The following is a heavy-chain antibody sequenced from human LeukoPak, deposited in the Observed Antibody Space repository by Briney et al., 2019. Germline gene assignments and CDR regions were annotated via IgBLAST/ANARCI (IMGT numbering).Heavy chain of an antibody. D-gene: IGHD2-15*01. V-gene: IGHV1-18*01. CDR3: VRDYFCSGGTCDDCFDP. CDR2: ISTYDHDT. Sequence: ASVKVSCKASSYTFTNYGISWVRQAPGQGLEWMAWISTYDHDTNYAQKFRGGVTMTTDTSTSTAYMELRSLGSDDTAVYYCVRDYFCSGGTCDDCFDPWGQGTLVTVSS. J-gene: IGHJ5*02. CDR1: SYTFTNYG.